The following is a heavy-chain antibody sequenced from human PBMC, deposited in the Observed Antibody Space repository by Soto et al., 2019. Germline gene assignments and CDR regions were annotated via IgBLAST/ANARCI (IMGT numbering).Heavy chain of an antibody. V-gene: IGHV4-31*03. CDR2: IYYSGST. Sequence: SETLSLTCTVSGGSISSGGYYWSWIRQHPGKGLEWIGYIYYSGSTYYNPSLKSRVTISVDTSKNQFSLKLSSVTAADTAVYYCARDQNDYGAYRHYYYGMDVWGQGTTVTVSS. D-gene: IGHD3-16*01. CDR1: GGSISSGGYY. CDR3: ARDQNDYGAYRHYYYGMDV. J-gene: IGHJ6*02.